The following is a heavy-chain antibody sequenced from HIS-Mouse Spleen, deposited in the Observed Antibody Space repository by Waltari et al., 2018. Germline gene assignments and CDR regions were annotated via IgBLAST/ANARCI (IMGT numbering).Heavy chain of an antibody. CDR2: KYNRTKWYS. V-gene: IGHV6-1*01. CDR3: ARVTGDDAFDI. D-gene: IGHD7-27*01. Sequence: QVQLQQSGPGLVKPSQTLALTCAISGDSVSSNSSAWNWLRQSPSRGLEWLGRKYNRTKWYSVYDVAGKRRITINRGTPKSQFSLQLNSVTHEDTAVYYCARVTGDDAFDIWGQGTMVTVSS. J-gene: IGHJ3*02. CDR1: GDSVSSNSSA.